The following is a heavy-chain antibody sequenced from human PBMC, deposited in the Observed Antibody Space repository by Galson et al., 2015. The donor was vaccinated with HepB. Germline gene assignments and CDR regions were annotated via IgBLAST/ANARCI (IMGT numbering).Heavy chain of an antibody. CDR1: GGTFSSYA. J-gene: IGHJ6*02. CDR2: IIPIFGTA. D-gene: IGHD1-14*01. Sequence: SVKVSCKASGGTFSSYAISWVRQAPGQGLEWMGGIIPIFGTANYAQKFQGRVTITADESTSTAYMELSSLRSEDTAVYYCARNRQKSYYYYYGMDVWGQGTTVTVSS. CDR3: ARNRQKSYYYYYGMDV. V-gene: IGHV1-69*13.